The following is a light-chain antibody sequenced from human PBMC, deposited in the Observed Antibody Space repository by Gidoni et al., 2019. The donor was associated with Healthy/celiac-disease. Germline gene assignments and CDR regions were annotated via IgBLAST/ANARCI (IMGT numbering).Light chain of an antibody. CDR3: MQGTHWPPT. CDR2: KVS. J-gene: IGKJ1*01. V-gene: IGKV2-30*02. Sequence: DVVMTQSRLSLPVTLGQPASISCRSSQRLVHSDGNTSLNWFQQRPGQSPRRLIYKVSNRDSGVPDRFSGSGSGTDFTLKISRVEAEDVGVYYCMQGTHWPPTFGQGTKVEIK. CDR1: QRLVHSDGNTS.